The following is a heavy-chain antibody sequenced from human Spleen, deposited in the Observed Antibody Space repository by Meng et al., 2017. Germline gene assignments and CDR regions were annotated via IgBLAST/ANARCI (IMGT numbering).Heavy chain of an antibody. CDR1: GGSFSGYY. J-gene: IGHJ5*02. CDR2: VYYSGIT. D-gene: IGHD3-16*01. Sequence: QVQLQQCGAGLLKPSESLSLTCAVYGGSFSGYYWSWIRQPPGKGLEWIGSVYYSGITYYNPSLESRVTISVDTSKNQFSLKLSSVTAADTAVYYCARDLWELRYKAPFDPWGQGILVTVSS. V-gene: IGHV4-34*01. CDR3: ARDLWELRYKAPFDP.